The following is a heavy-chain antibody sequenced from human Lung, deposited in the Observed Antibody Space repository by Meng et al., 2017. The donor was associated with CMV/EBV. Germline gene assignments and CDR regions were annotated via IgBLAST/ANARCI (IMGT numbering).Heavy chain of an antibody. CDR3: ARDKVRYYDFWSGYGGMDV. J-gene: IGHJ6*02. CDR1: GFTFSSYW. CDR2: INSDGSST. V-gene: IGHV3-74*01. Sequence: GGSLRLSCAASGFTFSSYWMHWVRQASGKGLVWVSRINSDGSSTSYADSVKGRFTISRDNAKNTLYLQMNSLRAEDTAVYYCARDKVRYYDFWSGYGGMDVWGQGXTVTVSS. D-gene: IGHD3-3*01.